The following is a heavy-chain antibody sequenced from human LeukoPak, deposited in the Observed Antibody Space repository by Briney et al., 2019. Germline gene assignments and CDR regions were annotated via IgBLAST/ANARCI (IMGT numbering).Heavy chain of an antibody. CDR1: GYTFTGYY. D-gene: IGHD5-24*01. Sequence: GASVKVSCKASGYTFTGYYMHWVRQAPGQGLEWMGIINPSGGSTSYAQKFQGRVTMTRDTSTSTVYMELSSLRSEDTAVYYCARAQRWLQPFDYWGQGTLVTVSS. CDR3: ARAQRWLQPFDY. CDR2: INPSGGST. V-gene: IGHV1-46*01. J-gene: IGHJ4*02.